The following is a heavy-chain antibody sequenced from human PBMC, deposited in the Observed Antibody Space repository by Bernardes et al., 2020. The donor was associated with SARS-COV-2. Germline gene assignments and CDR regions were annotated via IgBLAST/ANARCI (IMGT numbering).Heavy chain of an antibody. Sequence: ASVKVSCKASGYTFTGYYIHWVRQAPGQGLEWMGWITPNSGGTTYAQKFQGWVTMTRDTSISTAYMELSRLRSDDTAVYYCARAGSSLTYYYYGMDVWGQGTTVTVSS. CDR2: ITPNSGGT. CDR1: GYTFTGYY. D-gene: IGHD6-6*01. CDR3: ARAGSSLTYYYYGMDV. J-gene: IGHJ6*02. V-gene: IGHV1-2*04.